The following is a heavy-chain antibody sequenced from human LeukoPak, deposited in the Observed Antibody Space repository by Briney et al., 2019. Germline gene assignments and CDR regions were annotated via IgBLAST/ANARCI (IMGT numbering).Heavy chain of an antibody. CDR2: ISRSGSTR. J-gene: IGHJ3*02. D-gene: IGHD3-10*01. Sequence: GGSLRLSCALSGFTFSACELTWVRQAPGNGLEWVSYISRSGSTRYYADSVKGRFTISRDNAKNSLYLQMNSLRAEDTAVYYCARVATMVRVPLNALDIWGQGTMVSVSS. CDR1: GFTFSACE. CDR3: ARVATMVRVPLNALDI. V-gene: IGHV3-48*03.